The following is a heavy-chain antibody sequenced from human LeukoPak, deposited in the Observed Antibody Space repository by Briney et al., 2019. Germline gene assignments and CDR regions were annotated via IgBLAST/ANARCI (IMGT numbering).Heavy chain of an antibody. Sequence: PGRSLRLSCAASGFTFDDYAMHWVRQAPGKGLVWVSRIDSDGSNTNYADSVKGRFTVSRDNAKNTLYLQMNSLRAEDTAVYYCARDDYGDYYFDYWGQGTLVTVSS. J-gene: IGHJ4*02. D-gene: IGHD4-17*01. V-gene: IGHV3-74*01. CDR1: GFTFDDYA. CDR3: ARDDYGDYYFDY. CDR2: IDSDGSNT.